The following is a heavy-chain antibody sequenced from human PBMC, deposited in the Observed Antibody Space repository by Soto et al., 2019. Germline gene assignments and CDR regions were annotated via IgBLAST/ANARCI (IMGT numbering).Heavy chain of an antibody. CDR1: GFSLSTSGVG. V-gene: IGHV2-5*01. J-gene: IGHJ6*02. CDR3: THMRGSGFYGMDV. Sequence: QITLKEAGPTLVTPTQTLTLTCTFSGFSLSTSGVGVGWVRPPPVKALEWLALIYSNDDKRFSTSLKNRLTSTKDSSKGHGVGTMPNMDTGDTATYYCTHMRGSGFYGMDVCCQGTTVAVS. CDR2: IYSNDDK. D-gene: IGHD3-10*01.